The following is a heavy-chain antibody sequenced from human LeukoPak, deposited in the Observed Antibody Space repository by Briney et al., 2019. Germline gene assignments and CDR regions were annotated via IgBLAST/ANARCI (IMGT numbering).Heavy chain of an antibody. V-gene: IGHV1-18*01. CDR3: ARERGARGYSGYDYYYGMDV. J-gene: IGHJ6*02. Sequence: ASVKVSCKASGYTFTSYGISWVRQAPGQGLEWMGWISAYNGNTNYAQKLQGRVTMTTDTSTSTAYMELRSLRSDDTAVYYCARERGARGYSGYDYYYGMDVWGQGTTVTVSS. CDR2: ISAYNGNT. CDR1: GYTFTSYG. D-gene: IGHD5-12*01.